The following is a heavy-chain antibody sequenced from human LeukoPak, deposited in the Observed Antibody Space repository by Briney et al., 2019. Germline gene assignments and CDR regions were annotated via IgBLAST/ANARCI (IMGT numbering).Heavy chain of an antibody. Sequence: GGSLRLSCAASGFSFSSYWMSWVRQAPGKGLEWVANIKQDGSEKYYVDSVKGRFTISRDNAKNSLYLQMNSLRAEDTAVYYCARVGSGYYYGVAFDIWGQGTMVTVSS. CDR1: GFSFSSYW. D-gene: IGHD3-22*01. CDR2: IKQDGSEK. CDR3: ARVGSGYYYGVAFDI. V-gene: IGHV3-7*01. J-gene: IGHJ3*02.